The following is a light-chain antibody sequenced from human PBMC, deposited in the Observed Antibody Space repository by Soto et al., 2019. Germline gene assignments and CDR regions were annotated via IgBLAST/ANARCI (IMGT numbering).Light chain of an antibody. CDR1: QDISTS. J-gene: IGKJ2*03. V-gene: IGKV1-9*01. CDR2: PAS. Sequence: DIQLTQSPSFLSASVGDRVTVSCRASQDISTSLAWFQQKAGKVPQLLVYPASTLQDGVPSRFSGSGSGTYFTLTINSLQAEDFATYYCQHLRTYPFSFGQVTKLDI. CDR3: QHLRTYPFS.